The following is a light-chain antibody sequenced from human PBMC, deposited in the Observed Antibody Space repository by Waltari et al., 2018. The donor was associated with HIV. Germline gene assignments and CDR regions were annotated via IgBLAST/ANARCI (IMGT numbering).Light chain of an antibody. J-gene: IGKJ1*01. Sequence: DIQMTQAPSTLSASVGDRVTITCRASQSISSWLDWYQQKPGKVPKLLIYKASSLESGVPSRFSGSGSGTEFTLTISSLQPDDFATYYCQQHNSYPWTFGQGTKVEIK. V-gene: IGKV1-5*03. CDR2: KAS. CDR3: QQHNSYPWT. CDR1: QSISSW.